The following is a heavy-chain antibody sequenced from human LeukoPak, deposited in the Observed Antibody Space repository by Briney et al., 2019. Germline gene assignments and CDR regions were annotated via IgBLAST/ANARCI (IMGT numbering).Heavy chain of an antibody. Sequence: SETLSLTCTVSGASISNNRYYWAWIRQPPGGALEWIGSIYFGGNTFYNPSLKSRVTISIDTSKSQFSLRLSSVTAVDTAIYYCARRTIVATIDYWGQGMLVTVSS. CDR3: ARRTIVATIDY. CDR1: GASISNNRYY. J-gene: IGHJ4*02. V-gene: IGHV4-39*01. D-gene: IGHD5-12*01. CDR2: IYFGGNT.